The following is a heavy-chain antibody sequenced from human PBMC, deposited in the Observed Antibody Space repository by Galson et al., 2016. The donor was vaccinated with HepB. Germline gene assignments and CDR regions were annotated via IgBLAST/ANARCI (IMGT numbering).Heavy chain of an antibody. D-gene: IGHD5-24*01. CDR3: ASSGRDGYNQGVHEH. Sequence: SETLSLTCTVSGGSINSYYWSWIRQPPGKGLEWIGYVYYSGSTTYNPSLKSRVTISIDTSKNQFSLRLSSVTAADTAVYYCASSGRDGYNQGVHEHWGQGTLVTVSS. CDR1: GGSINSYY. CDR2: VYYSGST. V-gene: IGHV4-59*01. J-gene: IGHJ1*01.